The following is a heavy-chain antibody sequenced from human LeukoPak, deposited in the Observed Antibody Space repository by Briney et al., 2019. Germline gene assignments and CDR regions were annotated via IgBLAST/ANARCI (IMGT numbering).Heavy chain of an antibody. CDR3: ARDRNLYYFDY. CDR2: IYYSGST. V-gene: IGHV4-59*01. Sequence: SETLSLTCTVSGGSISSYYWSWIRQPPGKGLEWIGYIYYSGSTNYNPSLKSRVTISVDTSKNQFSLKLSSVTAADTAVYYCARDRNLYYFDYWGQGTLVTVSS. CDR1: GGSISSYY. D-gene: IGHD1-14*01. J-gene: IGHJ4*02.